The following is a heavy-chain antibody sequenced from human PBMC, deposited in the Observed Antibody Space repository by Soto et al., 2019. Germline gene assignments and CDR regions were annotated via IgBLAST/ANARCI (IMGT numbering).Heavy chain of an antibody. J-gene: IGHJ4*02. Sequence: ASVKVSCKASGYTFIDYYMHWVRQAPGQGFEWMGRISPKSGSTNYAQKFQGRVTMTWDTSLNTAYMELSSLISEDTAVYYCARPPGYISDWYYFDLWGQGTLVTVSS. CDR2: ISPKSGST. CDR3: ARPPGYISDWYYFDL. CDR1: GYTFIDYY. D-gene: IGHD3-9*01. V-gene: IGHV1-2*02.